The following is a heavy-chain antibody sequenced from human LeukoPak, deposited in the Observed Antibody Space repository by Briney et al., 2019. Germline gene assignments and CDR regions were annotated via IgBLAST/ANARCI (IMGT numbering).Heavy chain of an antibody. CDR3: ARHAATRHNYGMDV. CDR2: IYHSGST. J-gene: IGHJ6*02. D-gene: IGHD6-13*01. CDR1: GGSISYYY. Sequence: PSETLSLTCTVSGGSISYYYWSWIRQPPGKGLEWIGHIYHSGSTNYNPSFKSRVTISVDTSKNHFSLYLSSVTAADTAVYYCARHAATRHNYGMDVWGQGTTVTVSS. V-gene: IGHV4-59*08.